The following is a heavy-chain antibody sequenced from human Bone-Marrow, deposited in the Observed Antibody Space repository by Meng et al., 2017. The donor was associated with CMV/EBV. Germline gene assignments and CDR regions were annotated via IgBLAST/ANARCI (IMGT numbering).Heavy chain of an antibody. CDR1: GYTFTGYY. CDR2: INPNSGGT. CDR3: ARSWELNWFDP. J-gene: IGHJ5*02. D-gene: IGHD1-26*01. Sequence: LRVQYVVVVKKPGASVKVSCKASGYTFTGYYMHWVRQAPGQGLEWMGWINPNSGGTNYAQKFQGRVTMTRDTSISTAYMELSRLRSDDTAVYYCARSWELNWFDPWGQGTLVTVSS. V-gene: IGHV1-2*02.